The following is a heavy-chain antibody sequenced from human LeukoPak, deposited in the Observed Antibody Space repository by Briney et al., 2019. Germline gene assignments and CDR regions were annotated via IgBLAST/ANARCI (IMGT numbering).Heavy chain of an antibody. Sequence: GASVKVSCKASGYTFTGYYMHWVRQAPGQGLEWMGRIIPIFGTANYAQKFQGRVTITTDESTSTAYMELSSLRSEDTAVYYCARDTYYYDSSGYYLGVDYWGQGTLVTVSS. CDR1: GYTFTGYY. D-gene: IGHD3-22*01. CDR3: ARDTYYYDSSGYYLGVDY. J-gene: IGHJ4*02. V-gene: IGHV1-69*05. CDR2: IIPIFGTA.